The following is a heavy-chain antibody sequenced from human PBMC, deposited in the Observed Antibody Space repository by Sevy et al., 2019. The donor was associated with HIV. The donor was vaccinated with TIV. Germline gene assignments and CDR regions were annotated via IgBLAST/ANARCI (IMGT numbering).Heavy chain of an antibody. CDR2: ISYHGRDK. Sequence: GGSLRLSCVVSGIIFTSSGMHWVRQAPGKGLEGVAVISYHGRDKFYADSVKGRLAISRDNSKNILYLQMNGLRIEDTAVYYCAKDFTGYNGMDVWGQGTMVTVSS. V-gene: IGHV3-30*18. CDR1: GIIFTSSG. CDR3: AKDFTGYNGMDV. J-gene: IGHJ6*02. D-gene: IGHD3-9*01.